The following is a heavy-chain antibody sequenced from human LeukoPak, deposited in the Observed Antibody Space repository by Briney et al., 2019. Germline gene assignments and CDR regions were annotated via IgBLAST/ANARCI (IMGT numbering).Heavy chain of an antibody. CDR1: GFTFSSYS. CDR3: VRGSKTTPNNWFDP. Sequence: GGSLRLSCAASGFTFSSYSMNWVRQAPGKGLEWVSSISSSSSYIYYADSVKGRFTISRDNAKNSLYLQMNSLRAEDTAVYYCVRGSKTTPNNWFDPWGQGTLVTVSS. J-gene: IGHJ5*02. V-gene: IGHV3-21*01. CDR2: ISSSSSYI. D-gene: IGHD1-14*01.